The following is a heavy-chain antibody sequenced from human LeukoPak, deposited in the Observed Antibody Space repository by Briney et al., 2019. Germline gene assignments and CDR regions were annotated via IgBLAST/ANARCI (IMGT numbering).Heavy chain of an antibody. D-gene: IGHD3-22*01. Sequence: TLSLTCTVSGGSISSGSYYWSWIRQPPGKGLEWIGYIYHSGSTYYNPSLKSRVTISVDRSKNQFSLKLSSVTAADTAVYYCARVGSSGFFFDYWGQGTLVTVSS. CDR1: GGSISSGSYY. CDR2: IYHSGST. CDR3: ARVGSSGFFFDY. J-gene: IGHJ4*02. V-gene: IGHV4-30-2*01.